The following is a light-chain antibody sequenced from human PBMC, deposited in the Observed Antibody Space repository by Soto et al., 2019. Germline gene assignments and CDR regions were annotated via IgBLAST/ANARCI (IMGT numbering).Light chain of an antibody. V-gene: IGKV3-20*01. CDR3: QQYAASSWT. CDR2: YAY. Sequence: IVLTQSPGTLSLSPGETATLSCRADQSVTGNFLAWYQQKPGQAPRLLISYAYNRATGIPDRFSGSGSGTDFTLTISRLENEDFAMYYCQQYAASSWTFGQGTRLEIK. CDR1: QSVTGNF. J-gene: IGKJ5*01.